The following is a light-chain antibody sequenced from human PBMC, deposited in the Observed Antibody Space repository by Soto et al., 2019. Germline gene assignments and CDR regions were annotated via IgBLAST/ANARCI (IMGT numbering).Light chain of an antibody. Sequence: DIVLTQSPGTLSLSPGERATLSCRSSQSVSSSYLAWCQQRPGQAPRLLIYGASTRAAGIPDRFSGSGSGTDCTLTITRLEPEDSAVYFCQQYTGPPTTLGQGTRLE. CDR1: QSVSSSY. V-gene: IGKV3-20*01. J-gene: IGKJ5*01. CDR2: GAS. CDR3: QQYTGPPTT.